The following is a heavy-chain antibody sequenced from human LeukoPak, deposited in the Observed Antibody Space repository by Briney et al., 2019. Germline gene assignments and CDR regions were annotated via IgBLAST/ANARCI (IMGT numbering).Heavy chain of an antibody. J-gene: IGHJ5*02. D-gene: IGHD3-16*02. CDR3: ASLPRKITFGGVIAT. V-gene: IGHV4-34*01. CDR1: GGSFSGYY. Sequence: SETLSLTCAVYGGSFSGYYWSWIRQPPGKGLEWIGEINHSGSTNYNPSLKSRVTISVDTSKNQFSLKLSSVTAADTAVYYCASLPRKITFGGVIATWGQGTLVTVSS. CDR2: INHSGST.